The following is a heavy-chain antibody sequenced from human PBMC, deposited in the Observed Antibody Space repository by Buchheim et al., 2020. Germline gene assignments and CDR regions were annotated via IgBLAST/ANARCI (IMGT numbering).Heavy chain of an antibody. CDR2: IYYNGST. Sequence: QLQLQESGSGLVKPSQTLSLTCVVSGASITSGDYSWNWIRQPPGKGLEWIAYIYYNGSTLYNPSLRSRVTTSLDGSKTQFSLKLSSVTTADTAVYYCARETTGGGWFDPWGQGTL. V-gene: IGHV4-30-2*01. CDR3: ARETTGGGWFDP. CDR1: GASITSGDYS. J-gene: IGHJ5*02. D-gene: IGHD1-1*01.